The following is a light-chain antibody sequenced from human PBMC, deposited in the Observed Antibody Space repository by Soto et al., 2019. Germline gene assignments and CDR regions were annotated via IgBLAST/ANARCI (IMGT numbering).Light chain of an antibody. V-gene: IGKV1-5*01. CDR2: DAS. CDR1: QSISSW. CDR3: QQYNSYST. J-gene: IGKJ1*01. Sequence: DIQMTQVPSTLSASVGDRVTITCRASQSISSWLAWYQQKPGKAPKLLIYDASSLESGVPSRFSGSGSGTEFTLTISSLQPDDFATYYCQQYNSYSTFGQGTKVDIK.